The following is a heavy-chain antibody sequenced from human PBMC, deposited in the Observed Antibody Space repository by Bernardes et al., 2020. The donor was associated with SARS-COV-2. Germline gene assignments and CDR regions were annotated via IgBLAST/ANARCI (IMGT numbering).Heavy chain of an antibody. CDR2: IYPGDSDT. Sequence: GESLKISCKGSGYSFTSYWIGWVRQMPGKGLEWMGIIYPGDSDTRYSPSFQGQVTISADKSISTAYLQWSSLKASDTAMYYCARRDTMVRGPSMGYYYGMDVWGQGTTVTVSS. J-gene: IGHJ6*02. CDR3: ARRDTMVRGPSMGYYYGMDV. CDR1: GYSFTSYW. V-gene: IGHV5-51*01. D-gene: IGHD3-10*01.